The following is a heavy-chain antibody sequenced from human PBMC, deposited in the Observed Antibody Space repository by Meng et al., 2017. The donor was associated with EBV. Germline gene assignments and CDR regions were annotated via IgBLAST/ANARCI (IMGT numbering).Heavy chain of an antibody. CDR1: GGPFYTDA. V-gene: IGHV1-69*01. Sequence: QVLSGQSGSERKKPGSSVMVSCKTSGGPFYTDAISWRRQSPGQGLEWLGGLIPKFRAPNYAQKFQDRITITADASTRTHYMELRSLRSEDTAMYYCASESGRGYTPDFWSPGTLVTVSS. J-gene: IGHJ4*01. CDR2: LIPKFRAP. CDR3: ASESGRGYTPDF. D-gene: IGHD3-10*01.